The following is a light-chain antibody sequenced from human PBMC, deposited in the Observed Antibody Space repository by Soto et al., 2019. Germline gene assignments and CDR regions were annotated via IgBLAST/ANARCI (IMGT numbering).Light chain of an antibody. CDR2: AAS. CDR3: LQHNSYPLT. Sequence: DIQMTQSPSSLSAYVGDRVTFTCRASQGVAKDLAWYQQKPGKAPKRLIYAASSLQSGVPSRFSGSGGGTEFTLTISSLQPEDFATYYCLQHNSYPLTFGGGTKVDI. V-gene: IGKV1-17*01. J-gene: IGKJ4*01. CDR1: QGVAKD.